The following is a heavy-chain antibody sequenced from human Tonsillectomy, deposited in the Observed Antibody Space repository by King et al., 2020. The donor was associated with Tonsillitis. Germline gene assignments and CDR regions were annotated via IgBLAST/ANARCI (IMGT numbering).Heavy chain of an antibody. V-gene: IGHV3-20*04. Sequence: VQLVESGGGVVRPGGSLRLSCAASGFTFADHGMSWVRQAPGKGLEWVSGINWNGGSTGYADSVKGRFTISRDNAKNSLYLQMNSLRVEDTALYYCARDNGDSRYYYYYGMDVWGQGTTITVSS. D-gene: IGHD4-17*01. CDR2: INWNGGST. CDR3: ARDNGDSRYYYYYGMDV. CDR1: GFTFADHG. J-gene: IGHJ6*02.